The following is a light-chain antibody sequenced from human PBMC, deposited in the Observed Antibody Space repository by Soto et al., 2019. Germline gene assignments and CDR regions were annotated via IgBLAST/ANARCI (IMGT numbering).Light chain of an antibody. J-gene: IGKJ1*01. CDR2: AAS. CDR3: LQDYNYPWT. CDR1: QGIRND. V-gene: IGKV1-6*01. Sequence: AIPMTQSPSSLSASVGDRVTITCRASQGIRNDLGWYQQKPGKAPKLLIFAASNLQGEVPSRFSGSGSGTDFTLTISSLQPEDFATYYCLQDYNYPWTFGQGTKVEIE.